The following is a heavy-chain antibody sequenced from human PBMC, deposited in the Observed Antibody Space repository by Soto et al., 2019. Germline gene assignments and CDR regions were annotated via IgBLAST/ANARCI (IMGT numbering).Heavy chain of an antibody. V-gene: IGHV3-23*01. CDR2: ISGSGVST. J-gene: IGHJ5*02. D-gene: IGHD6-19*01. Sequence: EVQLLESGGGLVQPGGSLRLSCAASGFTFSTYTRTWVRQAPGKGLEWVSAISGSGVSTHYADSVKGRFTISRDNSKNTLYLQMNSLRAEDTAVCYCGKGQASIAVDWFDPWGQGTLVTVSS. CDR1: GFTFSTYT. CDR3: GKGQASIAVDWFDP.